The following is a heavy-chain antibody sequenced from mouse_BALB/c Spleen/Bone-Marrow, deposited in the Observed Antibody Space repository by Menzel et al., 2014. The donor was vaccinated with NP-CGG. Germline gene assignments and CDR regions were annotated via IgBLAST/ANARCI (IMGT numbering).Heavy chain of an antibody. Sequence: VQLQQSGGGLVQPKGSLKLSCAASGFTFNTYAMNWVRQALGKGLEWVARIRSKSNNYATYYADSVKDRFTISRDDSQSMLYLQMNNLKTENTAMYYCVRPFHYYGYDAWFAYWGQGTLVTVSA. J-gene: IGHJ3*01. D-gene: IGHD1-2*01. CDR3: VRPFHYYGYDAWFAY. V-gene: IGHV10-1*02. CDR2: IRSKSNNYAT. CDR1: GFTFNTYA.